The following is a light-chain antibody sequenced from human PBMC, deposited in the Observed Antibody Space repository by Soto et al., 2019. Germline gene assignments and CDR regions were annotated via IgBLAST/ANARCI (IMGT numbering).Light chain of an antibody. Sequence: QAVVTQPPSVSGAPGQRVTISCTGSSSNIGADYDVHWYQQLPGTAPKLLISRNSNRPSGVPDRFSGSKSGTSASLAITGLQAEDEADYYCQSYDSRLSGFYVFGSGTKVTVL. CDR1: SSNIGADYD. J-gene: IGLJ1*01. V-gene: IGLV1-40*01. CDR3: QSYDSRLSGFYV. CDR2: RNS.